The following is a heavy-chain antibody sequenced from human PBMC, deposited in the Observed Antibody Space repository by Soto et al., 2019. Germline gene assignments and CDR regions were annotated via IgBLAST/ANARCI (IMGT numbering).Heavy chain of an antibody. J-gene: IGHJ4*01. Sequence: DSLKISCQASGYTFSSYWIAWVRQMPGKGLEWVGIIYPGDSETRYSPSLQGQVTISADRSTTTAYLQWSSLKASDSGTYYCAILRVPLPVPKTSCLHNWGRGTLVT. V-gene: IGHV5-51*01. CDR3: AILRVPLPVPKTSCLHN. CDR1: GYTFSSYW. D-gene: IGHD4-17*01. CDR2: IYPGDSET.